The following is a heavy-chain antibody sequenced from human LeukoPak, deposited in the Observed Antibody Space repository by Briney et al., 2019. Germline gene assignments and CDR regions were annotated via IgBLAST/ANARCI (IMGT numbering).Heavy chain of an antibody. J-gene: IGHJ4*02. D-gene: IGHD3-22*01. V-gene: IGHV3-74*01. CDR3: ERGYYDSSGYSPVY. CDR2: INSDGSST. CDR1: GFTFSSYW. Sequence: GGSLRLSCAASGFTFSSYWMHWVRQAPGKGLVWVSRINSDGSSTSYADSVKGRFTISRDNAKNTLYLQMNSLRAEDTAVYYCERGYYDSSGYSPVYWGQGTLVTVSS.